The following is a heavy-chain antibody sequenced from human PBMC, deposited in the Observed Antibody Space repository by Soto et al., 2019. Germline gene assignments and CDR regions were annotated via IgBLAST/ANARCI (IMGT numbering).Heavy chain of an antibody. CDR1: GGTFSNYA. CDR2: IIPIFGTV. V-gene: IGHV1-69*12. Sequence: QVQLVQSGAEVKKPGSSVKVSCKASGGTFSNYALDWVRQAPGQGLEWMGGIIPIFGTVRHAQNFQGRVTMTADESTATAYRDVSILSYEDTAMYYCATGGARGYYGHSGWRWGQGSLVTVSS. D-gene: IGHD3-10*01. J-gene: IGHJ1*01. CDR3: ATGGARGYYGHSGWR.